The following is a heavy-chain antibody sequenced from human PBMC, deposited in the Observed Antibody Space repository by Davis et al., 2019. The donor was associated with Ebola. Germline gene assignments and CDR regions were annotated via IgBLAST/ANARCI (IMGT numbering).Heavy chain of an antibody. Sequence: GESLKISCAASGFTFSSYSMNWVRQAPGKGLEWVSYISSSSSTIYYADSVKGRFTISRDNAKNSLYLQMNSLRAEDTAVYYCARGARWFGELHYGMDVWGQGTTVTVSS. CDR1: GFTFSSYS. J-gene: IGHJ6*02. CDR2: ISSSSSTI. CDR3: ARGARWFGELHYGMDV. D-gene: IGHD3-10*01. V-gene: IGHV3-48*04.